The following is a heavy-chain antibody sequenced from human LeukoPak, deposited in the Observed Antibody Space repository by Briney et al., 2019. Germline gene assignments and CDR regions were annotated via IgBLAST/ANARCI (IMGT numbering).Heavy chain of an antibody. V-gene: IGHV3-23*01. D-gene: IGHD4-17*01. Sequence: PGGSLRLSCAASGFTFSSYAMSWVRQAPGKGLEWVSAISGSGGSTYYADSVKGRFTISRDNSKNTLYLQMSSLRAEDTAVYYCAKDQQWATTSFDYWGQGTLVTVSS. CDR1: GFTFSSYA. CDR3: AKDQQWATTSFDY. CDR2: ISGSGGST. J-gene: IGHJ4*02.